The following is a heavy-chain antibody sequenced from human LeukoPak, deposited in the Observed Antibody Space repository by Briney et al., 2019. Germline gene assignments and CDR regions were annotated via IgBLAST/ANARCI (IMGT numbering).Heavy chain of an antibody. CDR3: AKDFYSGSYYYFDY. V-gene: IGHV3-23*01. D-gene: IGHD1-26*01. CDR2: ISGSGDNT. Sequence: GGSLRLSCAASGFTFSSSAMNWVRQAPGTGLEWVSSISGSGDNTYYADSVKGRFTISRDNSKNMLYLQMNSLRGEDTALYYCAKDFYSGSYYYFDYWGQGTLVTVSS. CDR1: GFTFSSSA. J-gene: IGHJ4*02.